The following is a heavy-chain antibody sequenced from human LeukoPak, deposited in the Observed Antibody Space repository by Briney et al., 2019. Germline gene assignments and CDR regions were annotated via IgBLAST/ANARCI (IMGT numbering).Heavy chain of an antibody. CDR1: GYSFTNYW. CDR3: ATVSSMVRGVPFDY. V-gene: IGHV5-10-1*01. D-gene: IGHD3-10*01. CDR2: IDPSDSYT. J-gene: IGHJ4*02. Sequence: PGESLRISCKGSGYSFTNYWINWVRQLPGKGLEWMGRIDPSDSYTNYSPSFQGHVTISADKSISTAYLQWSSLKASDTAMYYCATVSSMVRGVPFDYWGQGTLVTVSS.